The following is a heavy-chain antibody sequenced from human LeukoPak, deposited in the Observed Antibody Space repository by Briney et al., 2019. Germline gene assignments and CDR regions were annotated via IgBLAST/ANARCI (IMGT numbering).Heavy chain of an antibody. D-gene: IGHD2-2*02. Sequence: SETLSLTCAVYGGSFSGYYWSWIRQPPGKGLEWIGEINHSGSTNYNPSLKSRVTTSVDTSKNQFSLKLSSVTAADTAVYYCARAVSVGVPAAILDYWGQGTLVTVSS. CDR1: GGSFSGYY. CDR3: ARAVSVGVPAAILDY. J-gene: IGHJ4*02. CDR2: INHSGST. V-gene: IGHV4-34*01.